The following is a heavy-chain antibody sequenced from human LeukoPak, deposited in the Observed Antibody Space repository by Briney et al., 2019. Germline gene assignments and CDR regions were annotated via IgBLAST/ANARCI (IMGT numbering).Heavy chain of an antibody. CDR1: GYTFTSYG. CDR3: ARDSRFELVVIKGINFDY. CDR2: ISAYNGNT. J-gene: IGHJ4*02. D-gene: IGHD3-10*01. V-gene: IGHV1-18*01. Sequence: GASVKVSCKASGYTFTSYGISWVRQAPGQGLEWMGWISAYNGNTNYAQKLQGRVTMTTDTSTSTAYMELRSLRSDDTAVYYCARDSRFELVVIKGINFDYWGQGTLVTVSS.